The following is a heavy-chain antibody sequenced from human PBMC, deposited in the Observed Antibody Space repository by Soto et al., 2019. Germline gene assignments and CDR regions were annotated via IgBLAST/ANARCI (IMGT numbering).Heavy chain of an antibody. CDR3: ARGGLYFGWAENAFDI. J-gene: IGHJ3*02. V-gene: IGHV1-18*01. CDR1: GYTFTSYG. Sequence: QVQLVQSGAEVKKPGASVKVSCKASGYTFTSYGISWVRQAPGQGLEWMGWISAYTGNTNYAQKLQGRVNMTTDTSMNTDYMELRSLRADDTAVYYGARGGLYFGWAENAFDIWGQGTMVTVSS. CDR2: ISAYTGNT. D-gene: IGHD3-9*01.